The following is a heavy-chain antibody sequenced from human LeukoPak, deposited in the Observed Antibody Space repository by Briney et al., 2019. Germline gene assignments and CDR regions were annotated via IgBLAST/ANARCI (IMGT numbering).Heavy chain of an antibody. Sequence: GSLRLSCAASGFTFSNYGMSWVRQGPGKGLEWVSAISGSGEKTYYADSVKVRFTISRDNSKNTLYLQMNSLRADDTAIYYCASHYGSGSGNWLDPWGQGTLVTVSS. CDR3: ASHYGSGSGNWLDP. CDR1: GFTFSNYG. D-gene: IGHD3-10*01. CDR2: ISGSGEKT. V-gene: IGHV3-23*01. J-gene: IGHJ5*02.